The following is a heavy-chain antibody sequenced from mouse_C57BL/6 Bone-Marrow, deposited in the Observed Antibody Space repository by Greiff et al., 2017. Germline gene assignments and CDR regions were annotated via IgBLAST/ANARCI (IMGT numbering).Heavy chain of an antibody. CDR3: ARARNYVGNDIGG. CDR1: GFTFSDYS. D-gene: IGHD2-1*01. Sequence: EVLLVESGAGLVKPGASVKFSCAASGFTFSDYSIHWVRQSTEQGLEWIGRISADDGYTKYPAKFQGKVTITTDTATNNAYLQLSRLTSEDTAVYYCARARNYVGNDIGGRGTGITVS. V-gene: IGHV14-2*01. CDR2: ISADDGYT. J-gene: IGHJ1*03.